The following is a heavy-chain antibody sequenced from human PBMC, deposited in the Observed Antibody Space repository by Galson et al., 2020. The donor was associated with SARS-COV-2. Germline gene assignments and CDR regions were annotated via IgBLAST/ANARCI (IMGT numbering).Heavy chain of an antibody. V-gene: IGHV1-24*01. CDR1: GYTLTELS. Sequence: ASVKVSCKVSGYTLTELSMHWVRQAPGKGLEWMGGFDPEDGETIYAQKFQGRVTMTEDTSTDTAYMELSSLRSEDTAVYYCATGPVVPAANLGWFDPWGQGTLVTVSS. CDR3: ATGPVVPAANLGWFDP. CDR2: FDPEDGET. D-gene: IGHD2-2*01. J-gene: IGHJ5*02.